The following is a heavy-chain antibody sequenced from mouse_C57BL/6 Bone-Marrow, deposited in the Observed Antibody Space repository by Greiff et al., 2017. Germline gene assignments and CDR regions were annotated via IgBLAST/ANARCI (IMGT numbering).Heavy chain of an antibody. V-gene: IGHV1-18*01. J-gene: IGHJ2*01. CDR3: ESNDIIYYGSSSYYFDY. CDR2: INPNNGGT. D-gene: IGHD1-1*01. CDR1: GYTFTDYN. Sequence: VQLQQSGPELVKPGASVKIPCKASGYTFTDYNMDWVKQSHGKSLEWIGDINPNNGGTIYNQKFKGKATLTVDKSSSTAYMELRSLTSEDTAVYYWESNDIIYYGSSSYYFDYWGQGTTLTVSS.